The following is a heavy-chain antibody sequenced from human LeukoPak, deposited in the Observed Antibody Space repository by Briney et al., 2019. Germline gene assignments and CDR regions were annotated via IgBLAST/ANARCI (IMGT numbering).Heavy chain of an antibody. CDR2: ISSSSTYI. CDR1: GFTFSSYS. CDR3: ATGDRLPGDY. Sequence: GGSLRLSCAASGFTFSSYSMNWVRQAPGKGLEWVSSISSSSTYIYYADSVKGRFTISRDNAKNSLYLQMNSLRAEDTAVYYCATGDRLPGDYWGQGTLVTVSS. D-gene: IGHD3-16*01. J-gene: IGHJ4*02. V-gene: IGHV3-21*01.